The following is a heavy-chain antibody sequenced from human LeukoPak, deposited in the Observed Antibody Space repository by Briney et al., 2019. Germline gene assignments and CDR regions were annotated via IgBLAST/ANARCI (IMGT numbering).Heavy chain of an antibody. CDR1: GFTFSSYA. V-gene: IGHV3-20*04. D-gene: IGHD3-22*01. CDR2: INWNGGST. J-gene: IGHJ4*02. Sequence: GGSLRLSCAASGFTFSSYAMSWVRQAPGKGLEWVSGINWNGGSTGYADSVKGRFTISRDNAKNSLYLQMNSLRAEDTALYYCARDSTYYYDSSGSILFDYWGQGTLVTVSS. CDR3: ARDSTYYYDSSGSILFDY.